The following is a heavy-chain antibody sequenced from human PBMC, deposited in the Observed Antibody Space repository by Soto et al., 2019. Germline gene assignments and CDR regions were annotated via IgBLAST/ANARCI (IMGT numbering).Heavy chain of an antibody. D-gene: IGHD2-15*01. CDR2: ISSTSGIT. V-gene: IGHV3-23*01. Sequence: EVQLLESGGGLVQPGGSLGLSCAASVFTFSNYAMSWVRQAPGKGLEWVSSISSTSGITYYADSVKGRFTISRDNSKNALFLQMNRLRADDTAVYYCAKRTDLGGSRGGAFDIWGQGAVVTVSS. CDR1: VFTFSNYA. J-gene: IGHJ3*02. CDR3: AKRTDLGGSRGGAFDI.